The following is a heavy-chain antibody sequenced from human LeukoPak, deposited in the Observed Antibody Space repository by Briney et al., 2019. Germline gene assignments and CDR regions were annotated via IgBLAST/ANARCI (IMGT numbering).Heavy chain of an antibody. V-gene: IGHV3-23*01. CDR1: GFTFSNYA. CDR2: ISGSGDRT. J-gene: IGHJ4*02. D-gene: IGHD3-10*01. CDR3: AKLLRGVVVPYFDY. Sequence: GGSLRLSCEASGFTFSNYAMSWVRQAPGKGLEWVSAISGSGDRTHYADSVKGRFTVSRDTSKSTLFLQMNSLRAEDTAVYYCAKLLRGVVVPYFDYWGQGTLVTVSS.